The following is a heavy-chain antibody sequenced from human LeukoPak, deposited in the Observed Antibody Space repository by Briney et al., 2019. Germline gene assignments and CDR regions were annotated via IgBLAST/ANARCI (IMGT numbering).Heavy chain of an antibody. CDR1: GYTFTCYY. D-gene: IGHD3-10*01. V-gene: IGHV1-2*06. Sequence: ASVKVSCKASGYTFTCYYMHWVRHAPGQGLEWMGLINPNSGGTNYAQKVQGRVTMTRDTSISTAYMELSRLRSDDTAVYYCARTYYYGSGSTDYYYYYYMDVWGKGTTVTVSS. J-gene: IGHJ6*03. CDR2: INPNSGGT. CDR3: ARTYYYGSGSTDYYYYYYMDV.